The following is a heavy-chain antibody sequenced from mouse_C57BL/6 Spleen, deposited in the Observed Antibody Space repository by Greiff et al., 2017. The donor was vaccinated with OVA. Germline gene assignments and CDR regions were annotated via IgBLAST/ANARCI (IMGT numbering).Heavy chain of an antibody. V-gene: IGHV1-26*01. CDR3: ARGLRRYAMDY. CDR2: INPNNGGT. J-gene: IGHJ4*01. CDR1: GYTFTDYY. D-gene: IGHD1-1*01. Sequence: EVQLQQSGPELVKPGASVKISCKASGYTFTDYYMNWVKQSHGKSLEWIGDINPNNGGTSYNQKFKGKATLTVDKSSSTAYMELRSLTSEDSAVYYCARGLRRYAMDYWGQGTSVTVSS.